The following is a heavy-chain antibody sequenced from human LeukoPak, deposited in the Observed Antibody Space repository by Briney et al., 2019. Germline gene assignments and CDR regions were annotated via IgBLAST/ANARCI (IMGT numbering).Heavy chain of an antibody. CDR3: AHSPSPGITIFGVVCWFDP. CDR2: IYWNDDK. J-gene: IGHJ5*02. D-gene: IGHD3-3*01. CDR1: GFSPSTGGAC. V-gene: IGHV2-5*01. Sequence: SGPTLANPTKDLTVTCRVSGFSPSTGGACVSWIRQPPGKALEWLALIYWNDDKRYSPSLKSRLTITKDTSKNQVVLTMTNMDPVDTATYYCAHSPSPGITIFGVVCWFDPWGQGTLVTVSS.